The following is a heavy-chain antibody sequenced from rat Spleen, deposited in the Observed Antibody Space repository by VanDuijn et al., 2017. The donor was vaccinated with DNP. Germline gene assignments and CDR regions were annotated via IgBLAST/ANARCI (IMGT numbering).Heavy chain of an antibody. CDR1: GFTFSDYG. CDR3: TKAGGYNNGGFAY. CDR2: ISYDGGIT. J-gene: IGHJ3*01. V-gene: IGHV5-20*01. Sequence: EVQLVESGGGLVQPGRSMKLSCAASGFTFSDYGMAWVLQAPTKGLEWVAYISYDGGITNYGDSVKGRFTISRDNAKSTLYLQMDSLRSEETATYYCTKAGGYNNGGFAYWGQGTLVTVSS. D-gene: IGHD1-11*01.